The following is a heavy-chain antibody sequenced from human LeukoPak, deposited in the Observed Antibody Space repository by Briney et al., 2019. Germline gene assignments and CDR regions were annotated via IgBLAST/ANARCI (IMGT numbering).Heavy chain of an antibody. D-gene: IGHD6-13*01. CDR3: ARALRIAADWFDP. CDR2: ISAYNGDT. CDR1: GYTFTTYG. V-gene: IGHV1-18*01. J-gene: IGHJ5*02. Sequence: ASVKVSCKASGYTFTTYGITWVRQAPGQGLEWMGWISAYNGDTNYAQNLQDRVTMATDTSTSTAYMELRSLISDDTAVYYCARALRIAADWFDPWGQGTLVTVSS.